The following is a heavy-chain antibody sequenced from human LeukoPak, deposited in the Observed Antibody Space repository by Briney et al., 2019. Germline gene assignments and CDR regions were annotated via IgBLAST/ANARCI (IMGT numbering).Heavy chain of an antibody. J-gene: IGHJ4*02. D-gene: IGHD6-6*01. Sequence: GRSLRLSCAASGFTFSSYDMHWVRQAPGKGLEWVAVISYDGSNKYYADSVKGRFTISRDNSKNTLYLQMNSLRAEDTAVYYCARRFSSSTLDYWGQGTLVTVSS. CDR2: ISYDGSNK. CDR1: GFTFSSYD. CDR3: ARRFSSSTLDY. V-gene: IGHV3-30*04.